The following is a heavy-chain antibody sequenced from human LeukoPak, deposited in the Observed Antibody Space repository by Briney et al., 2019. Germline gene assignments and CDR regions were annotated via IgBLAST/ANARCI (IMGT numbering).Heavy chain of an antibody. CDR2: VSWNSGVR. V-gene: IGHV3-9*01. CDR1: GLTFDDYA. CDR3: ISSRGMHTGGGGYFFDN. Sequence: GGSLRLSCAASGLTFDDYAMHWVRQVPGKGLEWVAGVSWNSGVRAYADSVKGRFTVSRDNAKNSLYLQMDSLRTEDTAVYFCISSRGMHTGGGGYFFDNWGQGTLVTVSS. D-gene: IGHD2-2*01. J-gene: IGHJ4*02.